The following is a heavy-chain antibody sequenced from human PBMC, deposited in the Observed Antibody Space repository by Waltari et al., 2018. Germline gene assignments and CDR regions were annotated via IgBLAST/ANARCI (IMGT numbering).Heavy chain of an antibody. CDR1: GYSISSGYY. Sequence: QVQLQESGPGLVKPSETLSLTCAVSGYSISSGYYWGWIRQPAGKGLECIRRIYPSWSTNYNPSLESRVTMSVDTSKNQFSLKPSSVTAADAAVYYCARDPGIAPFDYWGQGTLVTVSS. CDR3: ARDPGIAPFDY. J-gene: IGHJ4*02. D-gene: IGHD6-13*01. V-gene: IGHV4-38-2*02. CDR2: IYPSWST.